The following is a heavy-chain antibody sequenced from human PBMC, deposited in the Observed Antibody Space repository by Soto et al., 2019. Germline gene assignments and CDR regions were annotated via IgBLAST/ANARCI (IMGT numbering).Heavy chain of an antibody. V-gene: IGHV1-69*17. CDR3: ARDTHSAGGWFDT. D-gene: IGHD2-15*01. J-gene: IGHJ5*02. CDR1: GGTSRSLS. CDR2: ITPLFGIP. Sequence: QVQLVQSGAEVKKPGSSVKVSCKASGGTSRSLSITWVRQAPGQGLEWMGGITPLFGIPNYPQKFQGRLTITADKSTGTAYLELSRLRSEDKAVYYCARDTHSAGGWFDTWGRGTLVTVSS.